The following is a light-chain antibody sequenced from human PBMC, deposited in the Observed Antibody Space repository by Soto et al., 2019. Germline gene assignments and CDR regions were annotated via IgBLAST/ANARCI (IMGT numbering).Light chain of an antibody. Sequence: DIVMTQSPLSLSVTPGEPASISGTSSQSLLHTSGDNYLDWYLQRPGQSPQLLIYLGSKLAPGVSDRISGSGSGTRFTLRISRVEAEDVGIYYCMQAKQIPRTFGQGTKVEIK. CDR1: QSLLHTSGDNY. V-gene: IGKV2-28*01. CDR2: LGS. CDR3: MQAKQIPRT. J-gene: IGKJ1*01.